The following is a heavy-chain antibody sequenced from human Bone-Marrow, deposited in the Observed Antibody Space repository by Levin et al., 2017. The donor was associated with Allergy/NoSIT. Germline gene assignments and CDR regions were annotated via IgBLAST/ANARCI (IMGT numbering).Heavy chain of an antibody. CDR2: IWYDGSNK. Sequence: GESLKISCAASGFTFSSYGMHWVRQAPGKGLEWVAVIWYDGSNKYYADSVKGRFTISRDNSKNTLYLQMNSLRAEDTAVYYCARDSSTSCYFLDYWGQGTLVTVSS. CDR1: GFTFSSYG. V-gene: IGHV3-33*01. J-gene: IGHJ4*02. CDR3: ARDSSTSCYFLDY. D-gene: IGHD2-2*01.